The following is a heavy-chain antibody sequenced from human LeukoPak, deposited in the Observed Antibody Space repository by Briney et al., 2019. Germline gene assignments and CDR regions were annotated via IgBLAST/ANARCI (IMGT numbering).Heavy chain of an antibody. Sequence: SETLSLTCNVSGVSISSSSYYWGWIRQPPGKGLEWIGSIYSSGSTYYNSSLKSRVTISIDTSKNQVSLKLSSVTAADTAVYYCARVVSGYDVFGYYYYMDVWGKGTTVTISS. CDR3: ARVVSGYDVFGYYYYMDV. J-gene: IGHJ6*03. CDR2: IYSSGST. V-gene: IGHV4-39*01. CDR1: GVSISSSSYY. D-gene: IGHD5-12*01.